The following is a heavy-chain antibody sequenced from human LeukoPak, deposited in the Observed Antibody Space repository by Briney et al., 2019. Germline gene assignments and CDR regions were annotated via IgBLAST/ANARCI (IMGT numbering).Heavy chain of an antibody. V-gene: IGHV5-51*01. Sequence: GESLKISCKGSGYSFSTYWIGWVRQMPGKGLEWMGIIYPADSDTKYRPSLQGQVTISADKSISTAYLQWSSLKASDSAMYYCARQGCNGGRCYIDGRAFDFWGQGTMVTVSS. CDR2: IYPADSDT. D-gene: IGHD2-15*01. J-gene: IGHJ3*01. CDR3: ARQGCNGGRCYIDGRAFDF. CDR1: GYSFSTYW.